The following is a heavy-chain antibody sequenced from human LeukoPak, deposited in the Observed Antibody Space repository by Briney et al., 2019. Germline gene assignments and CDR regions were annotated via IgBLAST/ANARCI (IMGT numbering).Heavy chain of an antibody. D-gene: IGHD3-3*01. J-gene: IGHJ4*02. CDR2: INPNSGDT. CDR1: GYTFTGFY. Sequence: GASVKVSCKASGYTFTGFYMHWVRQAPGQGLEWMGWINPNSGDTNYAQKFQGRVTMTRDTSISTAYMELSRLRSDDTAVYYCAREEGRLNFEDYWGQGTLVTVSS. CDR3: AREEGRLNFEDY. V-gene: IGHV1-2*02.